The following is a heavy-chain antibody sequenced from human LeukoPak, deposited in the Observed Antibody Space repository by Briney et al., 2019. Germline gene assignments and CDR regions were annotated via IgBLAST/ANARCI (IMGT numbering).Heavy chain of an antibody. J-gene: IGHJ3*02. CDR2: MYYSGNT. CDR1: GGSISSYY. Sequence: SETLSLTCTVSGGSISSYYWSWIRQPPGKGLEWIGYMYYSGNTNYNPSLKSRVTTSVDSSKNQFSLKLSSVTAADTAVYYCARHTLVGVRNAFDIWGQGTMVTVSS. V-gene: IGHV4-59*08. D-gene: IGHD3-10*01. CDR3: ARHTLVGVRNAFDI.